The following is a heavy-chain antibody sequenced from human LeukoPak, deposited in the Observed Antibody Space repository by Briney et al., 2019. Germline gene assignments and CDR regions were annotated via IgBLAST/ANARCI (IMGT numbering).Heavy chain of an antibody. J-gene: IGHJ4*02. Sequence: GSLRLSCAASGFTFSSCSMHWVRQVPGKGLVWVSRINTDGSSTTYADSVEGRFTISRDNAKNTLYLQMNSLRAEDTAVYHCARDRYDSAELDYWGQGTLVTVSS. D-gene: IGHD3-10*01. CDR1: GFTFSSCS. CDR3: ARDRYDSAELDY. V-gene: IGHV3-74*01. CDR2: INTDGSST.